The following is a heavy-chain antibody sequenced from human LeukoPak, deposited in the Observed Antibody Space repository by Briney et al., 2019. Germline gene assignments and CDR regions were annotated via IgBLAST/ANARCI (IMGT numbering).Heavy chain of an antibody. V-gene: IGHV4-39*01. D-gene: IGHD3-9*01. CDR3: ARQFYYDILTGYYSVLDY. CDR1: GGSISSSSYY. J-gene: IGHJ4*02. Sequence: SETLSLTCTVSGGSISSSSYYWGWIRQPPGKGLEGIVSIYYSGSTYYNPSLKSRVTISVDTSKNQFSLKLSSVTAADTAVYYCARQFYYDILTGYYSVLDYWGQGTLVTVSS. CDR2: IYYSGST.